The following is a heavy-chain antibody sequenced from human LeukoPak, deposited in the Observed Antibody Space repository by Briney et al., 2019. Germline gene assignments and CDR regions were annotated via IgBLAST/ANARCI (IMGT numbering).Heavy chain of an antibody. D-gene: IGHD2-21*02. Sequence: GGSLRLSCAASGFTFSNYAMSWVRQAPGKGLEWVSGISGTSGTINYAAPVKGRFTISRDNSKNTLYLQMYSLRVDDMAVYYCAKRLGDPRAFDYWGQGTLVTVSS. CDR3: AKRLGDPRAFDY. V-gene: IGHV3-23*01. CDR1: GFTFSNYA. J-gene: IGHJ4*02. CDR2: ISGTSGTI.